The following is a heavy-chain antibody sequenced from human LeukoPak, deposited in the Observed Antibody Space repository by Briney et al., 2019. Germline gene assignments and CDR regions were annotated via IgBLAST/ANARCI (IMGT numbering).Heavy chain of an antibody. D-gene: IGHD6-19*01. CDR1: GFTFSNYK. J-gene: IGHJ4*02. CDR3: ATVSDGWSGY. V-gene: IGHV3-21*01. Sequence: GGSLRLSCAASGFTFSNYKMNWVRQAPGKGLEWVSFISTSSNYIYCSDSVKGRFTISRDNAKNSLFVQMNSLRAEDTAVYYCATVSDGWSGYWGQGTLVTVSS. CDR2: ISTSSNYI.